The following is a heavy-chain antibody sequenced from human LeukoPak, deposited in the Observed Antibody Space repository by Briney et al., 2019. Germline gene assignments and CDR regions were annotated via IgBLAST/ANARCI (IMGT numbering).Heavy chain of an antibody. Sequence: PGGSLRLSCVASGFTFSGYSMNWVRQAPGKGLEWVAYISSSGSAMYFADSVKGRFTFSRDNAKNSLFLQMNSLRAEDTAVYYCAREPVLGIDYFDYWGQGTLVTVSS. V-gene: IGHV3-48*04. CDR2: ISSSGSAM. J-gene: IGHJ4*02. CDR3: AREPVLGIDYFDY. D-gene: IGHD2-8*01. CDR1: GFTFSGYS.